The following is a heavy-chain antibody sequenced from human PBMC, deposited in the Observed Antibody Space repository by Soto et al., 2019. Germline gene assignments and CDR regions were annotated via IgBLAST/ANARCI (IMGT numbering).Heavy chain of an antibody. CDR3: ARDPLQGGWSGFDP. Sequence: VASVKVSCKASGYTFTGYYMHWVRQAPGQGLEWMGWINPNSGGTNYAQKFQGRVTMTRDTSISTAYMELSRLRSDDTAVYYCARDPLQGGWSGFDPWGQGTLVTVSS. V-gene: IGHV1-2*02. J-gene: IGHJ5*02. CDR2: INPNSGGT. CDR1: GYTFTGYY. D-gene: IGHD6-19*01.